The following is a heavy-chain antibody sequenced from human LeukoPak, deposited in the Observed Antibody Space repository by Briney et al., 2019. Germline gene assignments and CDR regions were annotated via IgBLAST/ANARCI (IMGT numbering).Heavy chain of an antibody. J-gene: IGHJ4*02. Sequence: SETLSLSCVMYGGSFTGYYWSWIRQSPGKGLEWIGEISPRGTKYNPSLKSRVTISLDTTKNQFSLILSSVTAADAAVYFCAMRAGYFDYWGQGTLVTVSS. D-gene: IGHD3-16*01. CDR2: ISPRGT. CDR1: GGSFTGYY. CDR3: AMRAGYFDY. V-gene: IGHV4-34*01.